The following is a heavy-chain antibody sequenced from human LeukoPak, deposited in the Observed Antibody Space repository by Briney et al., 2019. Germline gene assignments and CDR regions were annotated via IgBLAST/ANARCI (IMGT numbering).Heavy chain of an antibody. CDR2: IYYSGST. CDR3: ARGDGGSGWYYFDY. J-gene: IGHJ4*02. D-gene: IGHD6-19*01. CDR1: GGSISSYY. V-gene: IGHV4-59*01. Sequence: SDTLSLTCTVSGGSISSYYWSWIRQPPGKGLEWIGYIYYSGSTNYNPSLKSRVTISVDTSNNQFSLKLSSVTAADTAVYYCARGDGGSGWYYFDYWGQGTLVTVSS.